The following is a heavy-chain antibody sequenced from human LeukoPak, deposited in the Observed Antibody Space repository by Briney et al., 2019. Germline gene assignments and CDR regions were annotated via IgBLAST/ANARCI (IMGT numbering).Heavy chain of an antibody. CDR2: ISRSSDTI. D-gene: IGHD3-9*01. J-gene: IGHJ6*02. Sequence: GGSLRLSCVASGFTFSSYSMNWVRQAPGKGLQWVSYISRSSDTIYYADSVKGRFTISRGNAKNSLYLQMNSLRDEDTAVYYCANILPPRGLQKDYYYYYGMDVWGQGTTVTVSS. CDR1: GFTFSSYS. V-gene: IGHV3-48*02. CDR3: ANILPPRGLQKDYYYYYGMDV.